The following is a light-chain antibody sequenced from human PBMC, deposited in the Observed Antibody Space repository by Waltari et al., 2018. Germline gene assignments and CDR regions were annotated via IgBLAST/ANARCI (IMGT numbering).Light chain of an antibody. CDR3: QAWDNSAVSTII. CDR1: KLGDKY. V-gene: IGLV3-1*01. CDR2: EDD. J-gene: IGLJ2*01. Sequence: SYELAQPPSVSVSPGQTASITCSGAKLGDKYVAGSQQRPGQSPVFVVYEDDKRPSGIPERFSGSNSGNTATLTISGTQAMDEADYYCQAWDNSAVSTIIFGGGTTLTVL.